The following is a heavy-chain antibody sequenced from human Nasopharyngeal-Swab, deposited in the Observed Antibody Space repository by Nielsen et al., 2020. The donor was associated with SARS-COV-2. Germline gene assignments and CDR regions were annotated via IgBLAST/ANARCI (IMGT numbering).Heavy chain of an antibody. CDR3: VRDGYTTGRNDAFDI. V-gene: IGHV3-48*01. CDR1: GFTFRSRS. D-gene: IGHD1-1*01. J-gene: IGHJ3*02. CDR2: INGDSSAK. Sequence: GESLKISCVASGFTFRSRSMNWVRQVPGKGLEWVSYINGDSSAKYYVDSVKGRFTISRDNAKNSLYLQMNSLRVEDTAVYYCVRDGYTTGRNDAFDIWGQGTMVTVSS.